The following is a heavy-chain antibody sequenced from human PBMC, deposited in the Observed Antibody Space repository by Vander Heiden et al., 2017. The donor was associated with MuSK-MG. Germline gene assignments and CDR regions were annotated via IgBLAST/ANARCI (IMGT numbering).Heavy chain of an antibody. Sequence: QVQLLESGGGVVQPGRSLRLSCAASRFTFGDYGFHWVRQAPGKGLEWLAVISYDGRSTFYADSVKGRFTTSRDNSKSTVFLQMNSLRPDDTALYYCARDGRWGADDAFDIWGQGTRVIVSS. CDR2: ISYDGRST. CDR3: ARDGRWGADDAFDI. V-gene: IGHV3-30*03. CDR1: RFTFGDYG. D-gene: IGHD1-26*01. J-gene: IGHJ3*02.